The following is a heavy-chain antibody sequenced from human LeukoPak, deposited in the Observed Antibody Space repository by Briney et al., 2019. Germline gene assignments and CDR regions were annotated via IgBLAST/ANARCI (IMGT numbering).Heavy chain of an antibody. J-gene: IGHJ4*02. V-gene: IGHV3-23*01. D-gene: IGHD2-21*01. CDR2: ISYSGGST. CDR1: GFSFSSYA. Sequence: GGSLRLSCAASGFSFSSYAMSWVRQAPGKGLEWVSGISYSGGSTYSADSVKGRFTISRDNAKKSLYLQMNSLRAEDTAVYYCARDSPNDGILWWSIDYWGQGTLVTVSS. CDR3: ARDSPNDGILWWSIDY.